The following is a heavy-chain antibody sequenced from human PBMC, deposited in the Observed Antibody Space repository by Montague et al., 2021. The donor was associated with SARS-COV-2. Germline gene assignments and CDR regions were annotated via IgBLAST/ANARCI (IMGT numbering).Heavy chain of an antibody. Sequence: TLSLTCAVSGDSTSNGGYTWSWIRRPPGKGLEWIGYIYQSGTTRYNPSLKSRVTMSVDKSKNQFSLQLTSVIAADTAIYFCARSMIRGGLNWFDPWGQGTLVTVSS. D-gene: IGHD3-10*01. CDR1: GDSTSNGGYT. V-gene: IGHV4-30-2*01. CDR2: IYQSGTT. CDR3: ARSMIRGGLNWFDP. J-gene: IGHJ5*02.